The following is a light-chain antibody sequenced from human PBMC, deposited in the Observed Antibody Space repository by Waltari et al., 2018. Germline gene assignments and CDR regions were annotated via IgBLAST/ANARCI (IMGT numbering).Light chain of an antibody. V-gene: IGLV2-23*02. CDR3: CSDAGSSTHVV. CDR1: SSDVGRYNL. CDR2: EVS. Sequence: QSALTQPASVSGSPGQSITISCTGTSSDVGRYNLVSWYQQHPGKAPTLMIYEVSKRPSGVSNRFSGSKSGNTASLTISGLQAEDEADYYCCSDAGSSTHVVFGGGTKLTVL. J-gene: IGLJ2*01.